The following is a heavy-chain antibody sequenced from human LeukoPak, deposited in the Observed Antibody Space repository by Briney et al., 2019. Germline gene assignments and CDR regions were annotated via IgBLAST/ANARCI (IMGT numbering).Heavy chain of an antibody. CDR3: ARHLSGVTGYTYGRGIDY. J-gene: IGHJ4*02. CDR1: GFTFSSYG. Sequence: GGSLRLSCAASGFTFSSYGMSWVRQAPGKGLEWVANIKKDRSEKYYVDSVKGRFTISRDNAKTSLYLQMNSLRAEDTAIYYCARHLSGVTGYTYGRGIDYWGQGTLVTVSS. CDR2: IKKDRSEK. D-gene: IGHD5-18*01. V-gene: IGHV3-7*01.